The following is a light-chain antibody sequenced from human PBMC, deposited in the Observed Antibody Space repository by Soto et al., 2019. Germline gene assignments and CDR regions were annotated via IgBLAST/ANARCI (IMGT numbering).Light chain of an antibody. V-gene: IGLV2-23*01. CDR1: SSDVGSYNL. CDR3: CSYAGSSTLGV. Sequence: QSALTQPASVSGSPGQSITISRTGTSSDVGSYNLVSWYQQHPGKAPKLMIYEGSKRPSGVSNRFSGSKSGNTASLTISGLQAEDEADYSCCSYAGSSTLGVFGGGTKLTVL. CDR2: EGS. J-gene: IGLJ2*01.